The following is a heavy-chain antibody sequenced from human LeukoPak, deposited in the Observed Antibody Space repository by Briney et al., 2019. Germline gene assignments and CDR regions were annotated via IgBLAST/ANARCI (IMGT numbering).Heavy chain of an antibody. CDR1: GFTFTSYS. D-gene: IGHD6-19*01. V-gene: IGHV3-64D*09. Sequence: PGGSLRLSCSASGFTFTSYSMHWVRQVPGKGLEYVSAINDNGGSTYYGDSVKGRFTISRDNSKNTLYLQMSSLRGDDTAIYYCVSRTSSGWYDFWGQGTLVIVSS. J-gene: IGHJ5*01. CDR3: VSRTSSGWYDF. CDR2: INDNGGST.